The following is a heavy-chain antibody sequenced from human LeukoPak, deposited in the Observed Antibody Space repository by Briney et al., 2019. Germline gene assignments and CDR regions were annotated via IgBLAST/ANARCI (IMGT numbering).Heavy chain of an antibody. CDR3: ARTILNYGSGSYYDY. V-gene: IGHV4-61*02. D-gene: IGHD3-10*01. CDR1: GGSISSGSYY. CDR2: IYTSGST. Sequence: SETLSLTCTVSGGSISSGSYYWSWIRQPAGKGLEWIGRIYTSGSTNYNPSLKSRVTISVDTSKNQFSLKLSSVTAADTAVYYCARTILNYGSGSYYDYWGQGTLVTVSS. J-gene: IGHJ4*02.